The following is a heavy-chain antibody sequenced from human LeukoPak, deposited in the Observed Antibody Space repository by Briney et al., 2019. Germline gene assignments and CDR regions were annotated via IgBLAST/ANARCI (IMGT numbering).Heavy chain of an antibody. CDR1: GGSISSYY. CDR3: ARGRVEYYYYYYMDV. Sequence: PSETLSLTCTVSGGSISSYYWSWIRQPAGKGLEWIGRIYTSGSTNYNPSLKSRVTMSVDTSKNQFSLKLSSVTAADTAVYYCARGRVEYYYYYYMDVWGKGTTVTVSS. CDR2: IYTSGST. D-gene: IGHD2-15*01. J-gene: IGHJ6*03. V-gene: IGHV4-4*07.